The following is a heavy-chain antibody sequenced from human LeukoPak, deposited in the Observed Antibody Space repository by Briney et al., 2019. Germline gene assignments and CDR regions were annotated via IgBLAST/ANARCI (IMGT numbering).Heavy chain of an antibody. D-gene: IGHD3-22*01. V-gene: IGHV3-7*01. CDR1: RFTFSTYW. J-gene: IGHJ3*02. CDR3: ARVQSDSSAYRPFDI. CDR2: IRQDGSDK. Sequence: GGSLRLSCVASRFTFSTYWMSWVRQAPGKGLEWVANIRQDGSDKYYVDSVKGRFTISRDNAKNSLYLQMNSLTAEDTAVYYCARVQSDSSAYRPFDIWGHGTMVTVSS.